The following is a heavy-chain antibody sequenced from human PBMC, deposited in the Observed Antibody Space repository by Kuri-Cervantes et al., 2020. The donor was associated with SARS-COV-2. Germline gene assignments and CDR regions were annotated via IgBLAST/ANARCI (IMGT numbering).Heavy chain of an antibody. Sequence: GGSLRLSCKASGGAFNSHAISWVRQAPGQGLEWMGRVIPIFGTGDNAQKFQGRITITADTSTRTAYMELRSLRSDDTAIYYCARAGFDYWGQGTLVTVSS. CDR2: VIPIFGTG. V-gene: IGHV1-69*06. CDR3: ARAGFDY. CDR1: GGAFNSHA. D-gene: IGHD1-14*01. J-gene: IGHJ4*02.